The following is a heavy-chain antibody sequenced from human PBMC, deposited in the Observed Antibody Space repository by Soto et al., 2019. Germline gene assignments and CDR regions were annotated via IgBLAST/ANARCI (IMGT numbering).Heavy chain of an antibody. Sequence: GGSLRLSCAASGFTFSSYSMNWVRQAPGKGLEWVSYITRSSSTIYYADSVKGRFTISRDNGKNSLYLQMNSLRDEDTAVYYCARLYTSGWYFDHWGQGTLVTVSS. D-gene: IGHD6-19*01. J-gene: IGHJ4*02. CDR3: ARLYTSGWYFDH. CDR1: GFTFSSYS. CDR2: ITRSSSTI. V-gene: IGHV3-48*02.